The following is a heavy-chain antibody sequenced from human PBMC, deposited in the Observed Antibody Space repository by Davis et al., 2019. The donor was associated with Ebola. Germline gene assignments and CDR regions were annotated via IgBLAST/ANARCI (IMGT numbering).Heavy chain of an antibody. Sequence: GGSLRLSCTDSGITFSSYAMTWVRQAPGKGLEWVSAISGSGGSTYYADSVKGRFTSSRDNSKKTLYLQMNSLRAEDTAVYYCAKSGLSFGVVKYHYGMDVWGKGTTVTVSS. CDR3: AKSGLSFGVVKYHYGMDV. CDR1: GITFSSYA. J-gene: IGHJ6*04. D-gene: IGHD3-3*01. CDR2: ISGSGGST. V-gene: IGHV3-23*01.